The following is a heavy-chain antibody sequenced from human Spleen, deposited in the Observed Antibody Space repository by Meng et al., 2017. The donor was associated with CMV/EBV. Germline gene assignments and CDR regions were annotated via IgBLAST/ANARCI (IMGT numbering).Heavy chain of an antibody. J-gene: IGHJ5*02. CDR1: GFTFSSYW. V-gene: IGHV3-74*01. CDR3: ARGRYCSGGSCRGSGFDP. CDR2: IYNDGSST. D-gene: IGHD2-15*01. Sequence: GESLKISCAASGFTFSSYWIHWVRQGPGKGLVWVSRIYNDGSSTSYADSVKGRFTISRDNAKNTLYLQMNSLRDEDTAVYYCARGRYCSGGSCRGSGFDPWGQGTLVTVSS.